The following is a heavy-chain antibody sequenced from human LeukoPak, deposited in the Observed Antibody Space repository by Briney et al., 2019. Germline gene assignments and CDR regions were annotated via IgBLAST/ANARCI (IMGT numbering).Heavy chain of an antibody. Sequence: PGGSLRLSCVASGFTFSSTTMGWVRQAPGRGLEWVSSITAIDGRTYYADSVRGRFTISRDNSKSTTYLQMNSLRAEDTAVFYCAKDLYLRDFWSGYLDYWGQGIPVTVSS. D-gene: IGHD3-3*01. J-gene: IGHJ4*02. V-gene: IGHV3-23*01. CDR1: GFTFSSTT. CDR3: AKDLYLRDFWSGYLDY. CDR2: ITAIDGRT.